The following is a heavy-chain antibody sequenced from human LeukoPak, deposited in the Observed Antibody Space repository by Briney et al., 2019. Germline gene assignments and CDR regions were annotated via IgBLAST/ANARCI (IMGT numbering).Heavy chain of an antibody. J-gene: IGHJ5*02. CDR1: GGSISSGSYY. CDR3: AMDGIFGRSNWFDP. V-gene: IGHV4-61*02. Sequence: PSQTLSLTCTVSGGSISSGSYYWSWIRQPAGKGLEWIGRIYTSGSTNYNPSLKSRVTMSVDTSKNQFSLKLSTVTAADTAVYYCAMDGIFGRSNWFDPWGQGTLVTVSS. D-gene: IGHD3/OR15-3a*01. CDR2: IYTSGST.